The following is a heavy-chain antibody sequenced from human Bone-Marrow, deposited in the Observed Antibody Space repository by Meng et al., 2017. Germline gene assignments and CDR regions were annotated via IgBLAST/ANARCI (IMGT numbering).Heavy chain of an antibody. D-gene: IGHD6-19*01. Sequence: GESLKISCAASGFTFSNSDMNWVRQAPGKGLEGGSGVSWNGSRTHYADSGKGRFIISRDNSRNFLYQQMNSLRTEDMPVYYCARDLGSSGWYDYYGMDVWGQGTTVTVFS. CDR3: ARDLGSSGWYDYYGMDV. J-gene: IGHJ6*02. V-gene: IGHV3-19*01. CDR2: VSWNGSRT. CDR1: GFTFSNSD.